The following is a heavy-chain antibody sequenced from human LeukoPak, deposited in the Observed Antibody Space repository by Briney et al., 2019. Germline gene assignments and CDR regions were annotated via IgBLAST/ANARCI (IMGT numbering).Heavy chain of an antibody. CDR1: GYTFTGYY. Sequence: ASVKVSCKASGYTFTGYYMHWVRQAPGQGLEWMGRINPNSGGTDYAQKFQGRVTMTRDTSISTAYMELSRLRSDDTAVYYCASFWIKGDHPFDYWGQGTLVTVSS. CDR2: INPNSGGT. J-gene: IGHJ4*02. D-gene: IGHD3-3*01. V-gene: IGHV1-2*06. CDR3: ASFWIKGDHPFDY.